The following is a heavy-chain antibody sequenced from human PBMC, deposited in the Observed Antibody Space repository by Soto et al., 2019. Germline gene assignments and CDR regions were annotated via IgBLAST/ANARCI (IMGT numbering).Heavy chain of an antibody. J-gene: IGHJ5*02. CDR1: GFTFSSYA. D-gene: IGHD1-1*01. V-gene: IGHV3-23*01. CDR3: AKELRYVNNWYGFDP. CDR2: INTAGTT. Sequence: VQLLESGGGLVQPGGSLRLSCAASGFTFSSYAMTWVRQAPGKGLEWVSVINTAGTTSYADSVKDRFTISRDNSMSTPYLQMSSLRAEVTAVYFCAKELRYVNNWYGFDPLGQGNLVTVS.